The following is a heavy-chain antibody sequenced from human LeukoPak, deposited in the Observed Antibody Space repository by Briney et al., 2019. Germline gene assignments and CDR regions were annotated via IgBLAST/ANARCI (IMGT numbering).Heavy chain of an antibody. CDR2: IYSGGST. J-gene: IGHJ4*02. Sequence: AGGSLRLSCAASGFTVSSNYMSWVRQAPGKGLEWVSVIYSGGSTYYADSVKGRFTISRDNSKNTLYLQMNSLRAEDTAVYYCARDMGYDSSGQPHYFDYWGQGTLVTVSS. D-gene: IGHD3-22*01. CDR3: ARDMGYDSSGQPHYFDY. V-gene: IGHV3-53*01. CDR1: GFTVSSNY.